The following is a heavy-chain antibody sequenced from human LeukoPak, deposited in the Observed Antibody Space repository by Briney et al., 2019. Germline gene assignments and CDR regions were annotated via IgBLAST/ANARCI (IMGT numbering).Heavy chain of an antibody. Sequence: GGSLRLSCAASGFTFSSYGMHGVCQAPGKGLEWVAVIWYDGSNKYYADSVKGGVTISRDTSKNTLYMQRNSLRAEYTAVYYCEKDDGPAHHDAFDIWGQGTMVTVSS. V-gene: IGHV3-33*06. CDR3: EKDDGPAHHDAFDI. J-gene: IGHJ3*02. CDR1: GFTFSSYG. D-gene: IGHD5-24*01. CDR2: IWYDGSNK.